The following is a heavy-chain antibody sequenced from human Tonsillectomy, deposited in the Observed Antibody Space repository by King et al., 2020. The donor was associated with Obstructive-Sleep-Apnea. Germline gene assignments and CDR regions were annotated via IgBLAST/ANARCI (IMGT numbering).Heavy chain of an antibody. CDR3: AGVMEGYCGSPSCFAFRY. J-gene: IGHJ4*02. V-gene: IGHV3-30*04. CDR1: GFTVSSHA. Sequence: VQLVESGGGVVQPGRSLRLSCEASGFTVSSHAMHWVRQAPGKGLEWVAVISYDGSNKYYADSVKGRFTISRDTSKNTLYLQMNSLRVEDTAVYFCAGVMEGYCGSPSCFAFRYWGQGTLVTVSS. D-gene: IGHD2-2*01. CDR2: ISYDGSNK.